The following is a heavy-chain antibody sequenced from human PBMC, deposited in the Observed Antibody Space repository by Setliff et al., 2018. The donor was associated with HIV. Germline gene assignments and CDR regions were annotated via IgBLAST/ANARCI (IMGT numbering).Heavy chain of an antibody. CDR3: AIREDYDRGGYFDS. Sequence: ASVKVSCKASGGSFDGQALNGVRQTRGQGLEWMGGIIPFYGTANYARNFQVRVTITADESTSTASMELSSLRSEDTAVYYCAIREDYDRGGYFDSWGQGTLVTVSS. CDR2: IIPFYGTA. D-gene: IGHD3-22*01. V-gene: IGHV1-69*13. J-gene: IGHJ4*02. CDR1: GGSFDGQA.